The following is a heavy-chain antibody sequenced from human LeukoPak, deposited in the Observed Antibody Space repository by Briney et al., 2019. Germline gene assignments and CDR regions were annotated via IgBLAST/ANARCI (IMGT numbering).Heavy chain of an antibody. D-gene: IGHD6-6*01. J-gene: IGHJ6*02. Sequence: SVKVSCKASGGTFSSYAISWVRQAPGQGPEWMGGIIPIFGTANYAQKFQGRVTITADESTSTAYMELSSLRSEDTAVYYCARDEELEYSSSYGMDVWGQGTTVTVSS. CDR2: IIPIFGTA. CDR3: ARDEELEYSSSYGMDV. CDR1: GGTFSSYA. V-gene: IGHV1-69*13.